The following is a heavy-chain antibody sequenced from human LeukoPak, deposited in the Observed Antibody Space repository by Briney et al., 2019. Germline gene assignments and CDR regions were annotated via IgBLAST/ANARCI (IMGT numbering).Heavy chain of an antibody. J-gene: IGHJ4*02. CDR1: GFTFSSHS. CDR3: ARDMYSGSFVDY. V-gene: IGHV3-21*01. CDR2: ISSSNSYS. Sequence: GGSLRLSCAASGFTFSSHSMNWVRQAPGKGLEWVSSISSSNSYSFYADSVRGRFTISRDNAKNSLFLQMNGLRVEDTAVYYCARDMYSGSFVDYWGQGTLVTVSS. D-gene: IGHD1-26*01.